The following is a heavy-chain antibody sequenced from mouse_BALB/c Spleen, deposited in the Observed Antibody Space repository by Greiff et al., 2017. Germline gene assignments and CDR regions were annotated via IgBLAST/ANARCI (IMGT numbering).Heavy chain of an antibody. CDR2: INPSNGGT. V-gene: IGHV1S81*02. J-gene: IGHJ2*01. D-gene: IGHD1-2*01. CDR1: GYTFTSYY. Sequence: QVQLQQSGAELVKPGASVKLSCKASGYTFTSYYMYWVKQRPGQGLEWIGEINPSNGGTNFNEKFKSKATLTVDKSSSTAYMQLSSLTSEDSAVYYCTRYYYGYGGFDYWGQGTTLTVSS. CDR3: TRYYYGYGGFDY.